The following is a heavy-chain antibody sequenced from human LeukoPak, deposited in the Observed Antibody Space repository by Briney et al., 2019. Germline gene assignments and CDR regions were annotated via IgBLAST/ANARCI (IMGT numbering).Heavy chain of an antibody. V-gene: IGHV3-64D*06. Sequence: PGGSLRLSCSASGFTFSSYYMHWVRQAPGQGLEYIATISSNGDRTNYADSMKGRLAISRDNSENTLYLQMSSVRAEDTAVYYCVKSNWDWGQGTLVTVSS. D-gene: IGHD7-27*01. CDR1: GFTFSSYY. CDR3: VKSNWD. CDR2: ISSNGDRT. J-gene: IGHJ4*02.